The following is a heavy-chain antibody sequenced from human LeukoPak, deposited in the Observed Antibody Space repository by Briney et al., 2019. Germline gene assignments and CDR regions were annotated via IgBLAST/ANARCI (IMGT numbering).Heavy chain of an antibody. CDR3: AREGTTGWAF. CDR1: GFTFSSYS. V-gene: IGHV3-21*01. Sequence: GGSLRLSCAASGFTFSSYSMNWVRQAPGKGLEWVSSISSSSSYIYYADSVTGRFTISRDNAKNSLYLQMNSLRAEDTAVYYCAREGTTGWAFWGQGTLVTVSS. J-gene: IGHJ4*02. CDR2: ISSSSSYI. D-gene: IGHD1-1*01.